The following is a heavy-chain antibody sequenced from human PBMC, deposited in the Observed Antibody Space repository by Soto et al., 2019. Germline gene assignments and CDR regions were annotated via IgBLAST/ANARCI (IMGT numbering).Heavy chain of an antibody. D-gene: IGHD5-18*01. J-gene: IGHJ4*02. CDR3: ARQPKRGYSYGPLGY. V-gene: IGHV1-2*02. CDR1: GYTFTGYY. CDR2: INPNSGGT. Sequence: QVQLVQSGAEVKKPGASVKVSCKASGYTFTGYYMHWVRQAPGQGLEWMGWINPNSGGTNYAQKFQGRVTMTRDTSISTAYMELSRLRSDDTAVYYCARQPKRGYSYGPLGYWGQETLVTVSS.